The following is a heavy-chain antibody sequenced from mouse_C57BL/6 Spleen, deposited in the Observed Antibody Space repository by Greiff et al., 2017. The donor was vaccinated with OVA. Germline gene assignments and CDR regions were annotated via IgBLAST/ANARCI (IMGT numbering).Heavy chain of an antibody. D-gene: IGHD4-1*01. J-gene: IGHJ2*01. CDR1: GFTFSDYG. V-gene: IGHV5-17*01. Sequence: DVMLVESGGGLVKPGGSLKLSCAAPGFTFSDYGMHWVRQAPEKGLEWVAYISSGSSTIYYADTVKGRFTISRDNAKNTLFLQMTSLRSEDTAMYYCARPLTGSFDYWGQGTTLTVSS. CDR2: ISSGSSTI. CDR3: ARPLTGSFDY.